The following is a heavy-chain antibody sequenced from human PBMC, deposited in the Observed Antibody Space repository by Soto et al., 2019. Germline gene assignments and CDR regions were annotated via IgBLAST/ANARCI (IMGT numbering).Heavy chain of an antibody. D-gene: IGHD6-19*01. CDR3: ARRTVNIRTFYSGLKTHCFDY. Sequence: QLQLQESGPGLVKPSETLSLTCAVSGGSISSSSYYWGWIRQPPGKGLEWIGSIYYTGNTYYTPSLQSRVAISVDTSKNQFSLKLNSVTAADTAVYYCARRTVNIRTFYSGLKTHCFDYWGQGALVIVSS. CDR2: IYYTGNT. J-gene: IGHJ4*02. V-gene: IGHV4-39*01. CDR1: GGSISSSSYY.